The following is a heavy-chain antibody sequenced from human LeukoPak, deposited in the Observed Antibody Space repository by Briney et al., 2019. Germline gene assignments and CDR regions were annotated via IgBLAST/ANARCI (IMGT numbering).Heavy chain of an antibody. CDR2: SRVVTIYT. V-gene: IGHV3-23*01. CDR3: AKARGYSGNSGDRTFDY. Sequence: PGESLRLSCAASGFTFSTYGLTWVRQAPGEGLEWVSISRVVTIYTYYADSVKGRFTIPRDNTRNKVYLQMNSLRAEDTAVYYCAKARGYSGNSGDRTFDYWGQGALVTVSS. D-gene: IGHD3-22*01. CDR1: GFTFSTYG. J-gene: IGHJ4*02.